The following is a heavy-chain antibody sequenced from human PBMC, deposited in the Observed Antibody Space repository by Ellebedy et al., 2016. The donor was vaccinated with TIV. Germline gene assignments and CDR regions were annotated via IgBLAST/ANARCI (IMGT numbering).Heavy chain of an antibody. CDR2: ILPIFGTA. D-gene: IGHD3-16*01. V-gene: IGHV1-69*13. Sequence: AASVKVSCKASGGTFSSYAISWVRQAPGQGLEWMGGILPIFGTANYAQKFQGRVTITADESTSTAYMEMSSLRSEDTAVYYCARTGGSFYWGQGTLVAVSS. CDR1: GGTFSSYA. CDR3: ARTGGSFY. J-gene: IGHJ4*02.